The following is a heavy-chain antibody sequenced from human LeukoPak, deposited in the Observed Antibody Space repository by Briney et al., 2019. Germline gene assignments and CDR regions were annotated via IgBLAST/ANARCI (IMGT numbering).Heavy chain of an antibody. CDR3: AREIKRGPPGDY. J-gene: IGHJ4*02. CDR2: IYSGGST. CDR1: GFTVSSNH. Sequence: GGSLRLSCAASGFTVSSNHMSWVRQAPGKGLEWVSVIYSGGSTYYADSVKGRFTISRDNSENTLYLQMNSLRAEDTAVYFCAREIKRGPPGDYWGQGTLVTVSS. V-gene: IGHV3-66*01. D-gene: IGHD1-14*01.